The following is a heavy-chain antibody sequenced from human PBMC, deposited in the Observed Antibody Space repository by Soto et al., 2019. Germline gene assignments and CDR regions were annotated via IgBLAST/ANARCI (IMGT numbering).Heavy chain of an antibody. CDR3: AKDPVTTVTTPFFGAFDI. J-gene: IGHJ3*02. CDR1: GFTFSSYG. Sequence: QVQLVESGGGVVQPGRSLRLSCAASGFTFSSYGMHWVRQAPGKGLEWVAVISYDGSNKYYADSVKGRFTISRDNSKNTLYLQMNSLRAEDTAVYYCAKDPVTTVTTPFFGAFDIWGQGTMVTVSS. V-gene: IGHV3-30*18. CDR2: ISYDGSNK. D-gene: IGHD4-17*01.